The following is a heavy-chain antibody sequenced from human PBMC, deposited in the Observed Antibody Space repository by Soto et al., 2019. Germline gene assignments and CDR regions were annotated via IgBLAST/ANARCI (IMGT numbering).Heavy chain of an antibody. CDR2: IYYSGST. D-gene: IGHD2-15*01. CDR1: GFSISSYY. J-gene: IGHJ4*02. Sequence: SETLSLTCPVSGFSISSYYWSWIRQPPGKGLEWIGYIYYSGSTNYNPSLKSRVTISVDTSKNQFSLKLSSVTAADTAVYYCARDRGCSGGSCYYAGNFDYWGQGTLVTVSS. V-gene: IGHV4-59*01. CDR3: ARDRGCSGGSCYYAGNFDY.